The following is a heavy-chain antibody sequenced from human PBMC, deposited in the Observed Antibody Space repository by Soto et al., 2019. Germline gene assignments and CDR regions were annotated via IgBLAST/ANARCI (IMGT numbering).Heavy chain of an antibody. Sequence: ASVTVSCKASGYTFTGYYMHWVRQAPGQGLEWMGWINPNSGGTNYAQKFQGWVTMTRDTSISTAYMELSRLRSDDTAVYYCAMAYGSGSYSSYYYYGMDVWGQGTTVTVSS. V-gene: IGHV1-2*04. CDR3: AMAYGSGSYSSYYYYGMDV. CDR2: INPNSGGT. J-gene: IGHJ6*02. D-gene: IGHD3-10*01. CDR1: GYTFTGYY.